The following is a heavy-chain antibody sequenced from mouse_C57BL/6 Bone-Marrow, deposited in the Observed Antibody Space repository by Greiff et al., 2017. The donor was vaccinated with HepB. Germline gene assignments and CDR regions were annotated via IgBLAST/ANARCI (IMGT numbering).Heavy chain of an antibody. V-gene: IGHV1-75*01. J-gene: IGHJ3*01. CDR1: GYTFTDYY. Sequence: QVQLQQSGPELVKPGASVKISCKASGYTFTDYYINWVKQRPGQGLEWIGWIFPGSGSTYYNEKFKGKATLTVDKSSSTAYMLLSSLTSEDSAVYFCARGEYLFHYYYGSSYEAWFAYWGQGTLVTVSA. D-gene: IGHD1-1*01. CDR3: ARGEYLFHYYYGSSYEAWFAY. CDR2: IFPGSGST.